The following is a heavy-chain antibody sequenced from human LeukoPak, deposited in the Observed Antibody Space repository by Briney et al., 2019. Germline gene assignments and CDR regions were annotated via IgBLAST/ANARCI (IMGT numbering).Heavy chain of an antibody. D-gene: IGHD3-10*01. Sequence: AGSLRLSCAASGFTLRNYSMNWVRQAPGKGLEWVSSISSSSSYIYYADSMKGRFTISRDNTKNSLYLQMNSLRAEDTAVYYCARDSSTMVRGVFGIWGQGTMASVSS. V-gene: IGHV3-21*01. CDR1: GFTLRNYS. CDR3: ARDSSTMVRGVFGI. J-gene: IGHJ3*02. CDR2: ISSSSSYI.